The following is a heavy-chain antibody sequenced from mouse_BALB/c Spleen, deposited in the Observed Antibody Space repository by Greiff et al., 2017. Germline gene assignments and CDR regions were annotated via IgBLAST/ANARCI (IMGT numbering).Heavy chain of an antibody. J-gene: IGHJ1*01. CDR3: ARTGNYWYFDV. D-gene: IGHD2-1*01. V-gene: IGHV5-17*02. CDR2: ISSGSSTL. CDR1: GFTFSSFG. Sequence: EVQGVESGGGLVQPGGSRKLSCAASGFTFSSFGMHWVRQAPEKGLEWVAYISSGSSTLYYADTVKGRFTISRDNPKNTLFLQMTSLRSEDTAMYYCARTGNYWYFDVWGAGTTVTVSS.